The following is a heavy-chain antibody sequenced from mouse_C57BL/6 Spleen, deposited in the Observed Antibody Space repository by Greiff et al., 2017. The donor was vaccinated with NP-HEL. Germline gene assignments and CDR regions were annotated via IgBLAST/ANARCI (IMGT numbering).Heavy chain of an antibody. Sequence: EVQLQQSGPELVKPGASVKMSCKASGYTFTDYNMHWVKQSHGKSLEWIGYINPNNGGTSYNQKFKGKATLTVNKSSSTAYMELRSLTSEDSAVYYSARSSLRGRYFDVWGTGTTVTVSS. D-gene: IGHD1-1*01. CDR1: GYTFTDYN. V-gene: IGHV1-22*01. CDR2: INPNNGGT. CDR3: ARSSLRGRYFDV. J-gene: IGHJ1*03.